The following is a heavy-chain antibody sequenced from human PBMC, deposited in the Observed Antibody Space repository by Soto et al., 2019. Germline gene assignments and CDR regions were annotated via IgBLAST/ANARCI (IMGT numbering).Heavy chain of an antibody. CDR2: ISYDGSNK. Sequence: QVQLVESGGGVVQPGRSLRLSCAASGFTFSSYGMHWVRQAPGKGLEWVAVISYDGSNKYYADSVKGRFTISRDNSKNTLYLQMNSLRAEDTAVYYCAKGNVWLIQLASGGMDVWGQGTTVTVSS. J-gene: IGHJ6*02. V-gene: IGHV3-30*18. D-gene: IGHD5-18*01. CDR1: GFTFSSYG. CDR3: AKGNVWLIQLASGGMDV.